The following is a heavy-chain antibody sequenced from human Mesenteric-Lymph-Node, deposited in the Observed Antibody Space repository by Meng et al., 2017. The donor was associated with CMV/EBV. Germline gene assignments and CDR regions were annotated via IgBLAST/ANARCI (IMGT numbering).Heavy chain of an antibody. D-gene: IGHD3-10*01. Sequence: SGDSVRGSGCSWSWIPQLPGKGLDLIGFIFYSGSSYYHPSLKSRVTMSVDTSKNQFSLKLSSVTAADTAVYYCARESGSGVGWFHPWGQGTLVTVSS. CDR1: GDSVRGSGCS. V-gene: IGHV4-31*02. CDR2: IFYSGSS. CDR3: ARESGSGVGWFHP. J-gene: IGHJ5*02.